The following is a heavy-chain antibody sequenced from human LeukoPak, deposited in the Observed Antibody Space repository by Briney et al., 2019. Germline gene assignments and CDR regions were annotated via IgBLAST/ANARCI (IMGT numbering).Heavy chain of an antibody. CDR3: ARSRPTSPWNIAALDY. Sequence: SVKVSCKASGGTFSSYATSWVRQAPGQGLEWMGGIIPIFGTANYAQKFQGRVTITADESTSTAYMELSSLRSEDTAVYYCARSRPTSPWNIAALDYWGQGTLVTVSS. J-gene: IGHJ4*02. CDR2: IIPIFGTA. D-gene: IGHD6-25*01. V-gene: IGHV1-69*13. CDR1: GGTFSSYA.